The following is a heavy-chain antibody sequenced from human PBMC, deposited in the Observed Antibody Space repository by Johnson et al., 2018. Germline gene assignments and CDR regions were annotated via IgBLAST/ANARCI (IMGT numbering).Heavy chain of an antibody. J-gene: IGHJ1*01. Sequence: VQLLESGGGLVKPGGSLRLSCAASGFTFSDYYMSWIRQAPGKGLEWVSYISSSGSTIYYEDSVKGRFTISRDNAKNSMYLQMNSLRAEDTAVYYCARARYCSGDNCYSGAEYFQHWGQGTLVTVSS. CDR3: ARARYCSGDNCYSGAEYFQH. V-gene: IGHV3-11*01. CDR2: ISSSGSTI. D-gene: IGHD2-15*01. CDR1: GFTFSDYY.